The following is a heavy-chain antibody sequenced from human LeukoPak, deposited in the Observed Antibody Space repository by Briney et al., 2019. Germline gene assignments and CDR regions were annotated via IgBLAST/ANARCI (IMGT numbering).Heavy chain of an antibody. CDR2: IYYSGST. D-gene: IGHD6-13*01. Sequence: ASETLSLTCTVSGGSTSSYYWSWIRQPPGKGLEWIGYIYYSGSTNYNPSLKSRVTISVDTSKNQFSLKLSSVTAADTAVYYCARLAAAGTYYYYGMDVWGQGTTVTVSS. J-gene: IGHJ6*02. CDR3: ARLAAAGTYYYYGMDV. V-gene: IGHV4-59*12. CDR1: GGSTSSYY.